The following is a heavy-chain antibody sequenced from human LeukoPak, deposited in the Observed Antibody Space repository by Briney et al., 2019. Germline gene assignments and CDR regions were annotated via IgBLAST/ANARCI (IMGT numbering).Heavy chain of an antibody. J-gene: IGHJ4*02. CDR3: AREGGDGFDY. CDR1: GFTFSSYS. V-gene: IGHV3-21*03. CDR2: ISSSSSYI. Sequence: GGSLRLSCAASGFTFSSYSMNWVRQAPGKGLEWVSSISSSSSYIYYADLVKGRFTISRDNAKNSLYLQMNSLRAEDTAVYYCAREGGDGFDYWGQGTLVTVSS. D-gene: IGHD2-21*01.